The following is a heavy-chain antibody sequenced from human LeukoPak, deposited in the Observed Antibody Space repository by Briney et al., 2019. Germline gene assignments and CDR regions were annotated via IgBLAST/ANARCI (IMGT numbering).Heavy chain of an antibody. V-gene: IGHV3-74*01. J-gene: IGHJ4*02. D-gene: IGHD5-18*01. CDR2: INSDGSTT. Sequence: PGGSLRLSCVGSGFTFSSYWLHWVRQDPGKGLMWVSRINSDGSTTDYAESVKGRFTISRDNAKNTLYLQMNSLTDEDTAVYYCARGFRDGYSFGHYFDYWGQGTLVTVPS. CDR1: GFTFSSYW. CDR3: ARGFRDGYSFGHYFDY.